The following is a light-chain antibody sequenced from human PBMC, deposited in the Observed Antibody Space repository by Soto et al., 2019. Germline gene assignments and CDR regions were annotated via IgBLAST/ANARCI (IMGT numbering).Light chain of an antibody. CDR1: RDIGSD. J-gene: IGKJ3*01. V-gene: IGKV1-6*01. CDR2: AAY. Sequence: ATQMTQSPSSLSASVGDRITITCRASRDIGSDLSWYQQKPGKAPTLLIYAAYNLQSGVQSRFRGSRSGTEFTLTIRCLQSEDFATYYCKQYYSYPLTFGPGTKVDIK. CDR3: KQYYSYPLT.